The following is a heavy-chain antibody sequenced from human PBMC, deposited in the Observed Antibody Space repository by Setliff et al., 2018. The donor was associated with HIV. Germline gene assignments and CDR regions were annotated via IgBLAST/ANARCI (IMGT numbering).Heavy chain of an antibody. CDR3: ARKDWTVAALEY. CDR2: IYISGST. D-gene: IGHD1-1*01. J-gene: IGHJ4*02. Sequence: LSLTCTVSGGSITRYYWSWIRQSLGKGLEWIGYIYISGSTDYSPSLKSRVTISADTSKNQVSLKLTSVTAADSAVYYCARKDWTVAALEYWGQGTPVTVSS. V-gene: IGHV4-4*09. CDR1: GGSITRYY.